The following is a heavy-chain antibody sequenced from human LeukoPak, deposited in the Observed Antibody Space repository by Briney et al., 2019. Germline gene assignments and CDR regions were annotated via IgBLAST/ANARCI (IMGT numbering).Heavy chain of an antibody. Sequence: APVKVSCKASGYTFTSYYMHWVRQAPGQGLEWMGIINPSGGSTSYAQKFQGRVTMTRDTSTSTVYMELSSLRSEDTAVYYCARGYYSSGWYGHDAFDIWGQGTMVTVSS. V-gene: IGHV1-46*01. CDR1: GYTFTSYY. J-gene: IGHJ3*02. CDR2: INPSGGST. CDR3: ARGYYSSGWYGHDAFDI. D-gene: IGHD6-19*01.